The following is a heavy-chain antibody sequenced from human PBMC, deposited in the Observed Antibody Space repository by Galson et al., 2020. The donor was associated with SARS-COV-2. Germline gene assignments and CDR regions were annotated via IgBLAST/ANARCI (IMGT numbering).Heavy chain of an antibody. J-gene: IGHJ5*02. V-gene: IGHV4-39*01. CDR3: ATVDPLYTYGNLPNWFDP. Sequence: QMETSETLSLTCAVSGGSISRSTSYWCWIRQSPGKGLEWIGTIYYSGSSYYNPSLKRRVTISVDTSKNQFSLKLSSVTAADTAVYYCATVDPLYTYGNLPNWFDPWGQGTLVTVSS. CDR2: IYYSGSS. CDR1: GGSISRSTSY. D-gene: IGHD5-18*01.